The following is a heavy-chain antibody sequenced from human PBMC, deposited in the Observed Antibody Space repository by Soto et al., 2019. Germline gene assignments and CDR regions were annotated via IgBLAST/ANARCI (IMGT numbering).Heavy chain of an antibody. V-gene: IGHV4-61*01. Sequence: PSETLSLTCTVSGGSVSSGSYYWSWIRQPPGKGLEWIGYIYYSGSTNYNPSLKSRVTISVDTSKNQSSLKLSSVTAADTAVYYCARENYYYYGMDVWGQGTTVTVSS. CDR3: ARENYYYYGMDV. CDR2: IYYSGST. CDR1: GGSVSSGSYY. J-gene: IGHJ6*02.